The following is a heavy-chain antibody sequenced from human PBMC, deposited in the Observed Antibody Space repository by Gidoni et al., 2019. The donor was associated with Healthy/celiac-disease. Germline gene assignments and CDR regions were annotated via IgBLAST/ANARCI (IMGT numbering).Heavy chain of an antibody. Sequence: GGFDPEDGETIYAQKFQGRVTMTEDTSTDTAYMELSSLRSEDTAVYYCATGPTLLHWYFDLWGRGTLVTVSS. J-gene: IGHJ2*01. V-gene: IGHV1-24*01. CDR3: ATGPTLLHWYFDL. CDR2: FDPEDGET.